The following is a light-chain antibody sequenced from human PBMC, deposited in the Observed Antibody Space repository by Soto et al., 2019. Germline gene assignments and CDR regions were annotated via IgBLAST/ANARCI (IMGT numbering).Light chain of an antibody. V-gene: IGLV2-11*01. CDR1: SSDVGGYNY. J-gene: IGLJ3*02. CDR2: DVS. Sequence: QSALTQPRSVSGSPGQSVTISCTGTSSDVGGYNYVSWYQQHPGKAPKLMIYDVSKRPSGVPDRFSGSKSGNTASLTISVLHAEDDADYYCCSSAGPYTSVFGGGTKLTVL. CDR3: CSSAGPYTSV.